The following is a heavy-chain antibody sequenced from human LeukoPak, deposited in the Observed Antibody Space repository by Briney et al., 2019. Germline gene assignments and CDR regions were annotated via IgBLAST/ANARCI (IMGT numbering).Heavy chain of an antibody. CDR2: ISGSGGST. Sequence: GGSLRLSCAASGFTFSSYAMSWVRQAPGKGLEWVSVISGSGGSTYYADSVKGRFTISRDNSKNTLYLQMNSLRAEDTAVYYCAKESGPPVTMVRGFKYWGQGTLVTVSS. J-gene: IGHJ4*02. CDR1: GFTFSSYA. V-gene: IGHV3-23*01. D-gene: IGHD3-10*01. CDR3: AKESGPPVTMVRGFKY.